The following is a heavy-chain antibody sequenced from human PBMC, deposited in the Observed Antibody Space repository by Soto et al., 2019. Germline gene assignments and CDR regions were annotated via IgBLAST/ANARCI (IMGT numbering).Heavy chain of an antibody. Sequence: SQTLSLTCVISGDSVSSNSAVWNWIRQSPSRGLEWLGRTYYRSKWYNDYAVSVKSRITINPDTSKNQFSLQLNSVTPEDTAVYYCARSVGQGYSGLDVWGQGTTVTVSS. CDR2: TYYRSKWYN. V-gene: IGHV6-1*01. CDR1: GDSVSSNSAV. CDR3: ARSVGQGYSGLDV. J-gene: IGHJ6*02.